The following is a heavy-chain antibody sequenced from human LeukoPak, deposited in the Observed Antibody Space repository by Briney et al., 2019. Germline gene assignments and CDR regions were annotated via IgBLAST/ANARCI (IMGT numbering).Heavy chain of an antibody. Sequence: SETLSLTCAVYGGSFSGYYWSWIRQPPGKGLEWIGEINHSGSTNYNPSLKSRVTISVDTSKNQFSLKLSSVTAADTAVYYCVYSYDFWSGYYTDYWGQGTLVTVSS. J-gene: IGHJ4*02. D-gene: IGHD3-3*01. CDR3: VYSYDFWSGYYTDY. CDR1: GGSFSGYY. CDR2: INHSGST. V-gene: IGHV4-34*01.